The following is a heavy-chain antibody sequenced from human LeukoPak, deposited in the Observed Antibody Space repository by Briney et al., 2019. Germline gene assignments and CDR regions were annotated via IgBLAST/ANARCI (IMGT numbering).Heavy chain of an antibody. J-gene: IGHJ4*02. D-gene: IGHD1-1*01. CDR1: GFTFSRSD. V-gene: IGHV3-48*04. CDR2: ISTSSNTI. Sequence: GGSLRLSCAASGFTFSRSDMNRVRQAPGKGLEWVSYISTSSNTIKYADSVKGRFNISRDDARNSLYLQMNSLRAEDTAVYYCTRDRVQFDYWGQGTLVTVSS. CDR3: TRDRVQFDY.